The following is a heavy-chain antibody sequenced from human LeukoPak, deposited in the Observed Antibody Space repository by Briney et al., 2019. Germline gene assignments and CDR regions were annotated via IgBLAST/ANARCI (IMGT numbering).Heavy chain of an antibody. D-gene: IGHD3-3*01. Sequence: GRSLRLSCAASGFTFSSYGMHWVRQAPGKGLEWVAVISYDGSNKYYADSVKGRFTISRDNSKNTLYLQMNSLRAEDTAVYYCAKDRPPHYDSSPFAPWGQGTLVTVSS. V-gene: IGHV3-30*18. CDR1: GFTFSSYG. CDR3: AKDRPPHYDSSPFAP. J-gene: IGHJ5*02. CDR2: ISYDGSNK.